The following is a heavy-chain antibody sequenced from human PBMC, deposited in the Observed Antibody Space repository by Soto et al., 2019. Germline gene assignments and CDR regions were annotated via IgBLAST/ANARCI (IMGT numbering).Heavy chain of an antibody. CDR1: GGTFSSYA. Sequence: SVKVSCTASGGTFSSYAISWVRQAPGQGLEWMGGIIPIFGTANYAQKFQGRVTITADESTSTAYMELSSLRSEDTAVYYCARDSLGGSGYFDYWGQGTLVTVSS. V-gene: IGHV1-69*13. J-gene: IGHJ4*02. D-gene: IGHD6-25*01. CDR3: ARDSLGGSGYFDY. CDR2: IIPIFGTA.